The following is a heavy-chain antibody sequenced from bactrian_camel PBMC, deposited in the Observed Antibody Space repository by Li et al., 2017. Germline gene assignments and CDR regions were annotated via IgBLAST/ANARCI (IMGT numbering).Heavy chain of an antibody. V-gene: IGHV3S1*01. Sequence: VQLVESGGGSVQAGGSLRLSCTGSGYTYSSYCMGWFRQAPGKERERVAAIYTRGRSTYYADSVKGRFTISQDNAKNTMYLQMNSLKPEDTAMYYCAAGPSCDYYSNPAAFNYWGQGTQVTVS. CDR1: GYTYSSYC. CDR3: AAGPSCDYYSNPAAFNY. J-gene: IGHJ4*01. CDR2: IYTRGRST. D-gene: IGHD2*01.